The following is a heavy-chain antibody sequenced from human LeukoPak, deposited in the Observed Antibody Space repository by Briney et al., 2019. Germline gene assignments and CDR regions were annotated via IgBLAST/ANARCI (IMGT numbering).Heavy chain of an antibody. CDR3: ARDHRRFRGMVYSMDV. CDR1: GFTFSSYA. D-gene: IGHD3-10*01. J-gene: IGHJ6*02. V-gene: IGHV3-30-3*01. Sequence: GGPLRLSCVASGFTFSSYAMHWVRQAPGKGLEWVAVISYDGSNKYYADSVKGRFTISRDNSKNTLYLQMSSLRAEDTAVYYCARDHRRFRGMVYSMDVSGHGTTGTVSS. CDR2: ISYDGSNK.